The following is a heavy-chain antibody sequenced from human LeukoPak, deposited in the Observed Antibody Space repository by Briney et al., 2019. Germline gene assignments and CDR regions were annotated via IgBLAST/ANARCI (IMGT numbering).Heavy chain of an antibody. CDR1: GYTFTSYY. D-gene: IGHD3-10*01. J-gene: IGHJ4*02. Sequence: GASVKVSCKASGYTFTSYYMHWVRQAPGQGLEWMGIIDPSDGSTNFAQKFQGRVTMTRDTSTSTVYMELSSLRSEDTAVYYCARPLGAYGSGSYRPFDYWGQGTLVTVSS. CDR3: ARPLGAYGSGSYRPFDY. CDR2: IDPSDGST. V-gene: IGHV1-46*01.